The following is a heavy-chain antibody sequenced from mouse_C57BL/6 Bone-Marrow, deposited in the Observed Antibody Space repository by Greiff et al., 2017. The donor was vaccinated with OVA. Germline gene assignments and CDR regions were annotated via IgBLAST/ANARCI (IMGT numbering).Heavy chain of an antibody. CDR2: IYPGSGST. Sequence: VKLQQPGAELVKPGASVKMSCKASGYTFTSYWITWVKQRPGQGLEWIGDIYPGSGSTNYNEKFKSKATLTVDTSSSTAYMQLSSLTSEDSAVYYCARGDYYGHDYFDYWGQGTTLTVSS. CDR1: GYTFTSYW. J-gene: IGHJ2*01. D-gene: IGHD1-1*01. V-gene: IGHV1-55*01. CDR3: ARGDYYGHDYFDY.